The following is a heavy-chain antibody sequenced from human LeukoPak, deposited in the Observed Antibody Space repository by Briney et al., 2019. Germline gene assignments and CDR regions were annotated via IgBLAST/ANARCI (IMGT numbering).Heavy chain of an antibody. CDR3: ARYYADYDHWYFDL. CDR1: GFTFRNYS. Sequence: GGSLRLSCAASGFTFRNYSMNWVRQAPGKGLEWVSSIGSNSGFIYYTDSIKGRFSISRDNAKNSLYLQMNSLRAADTAVYYCARYYADYDHWYFDLWGRGTLVTVSS. V-gene: IGHV3-21*01. CDR2: IGSNSGFI. D-gene: IGHD4-17*01. J-gene: IGHJ2*01.